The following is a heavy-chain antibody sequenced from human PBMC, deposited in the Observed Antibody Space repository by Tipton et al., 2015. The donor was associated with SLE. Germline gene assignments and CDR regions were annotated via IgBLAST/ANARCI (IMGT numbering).Heavy chain of an antibody. CDR1: GGSISSSSYY. CDR2: IYYSGST. V-gene: IGHV4-39*07. D-gene: IGHD3-16*01. J-gene: IGHJ2*01. Sequence: LRLSCTVSGGSISSSSYYWGWIRQPPGKGLEWIGSIYYSGSTYYNPSLKSRVTISVDTSKNQFSLKLSSVTAADTAVYYCARDIMGEAYFDLWGRGTLVTVSS. CDR3: ARDIMGEAYFDL.